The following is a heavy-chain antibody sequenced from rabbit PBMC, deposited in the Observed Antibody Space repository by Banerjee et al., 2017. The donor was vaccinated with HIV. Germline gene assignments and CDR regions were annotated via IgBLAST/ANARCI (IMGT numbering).Heavy chain of an antibody. V-gene: IGHV1S45*01. CDR2: IAGSSSGFT. Sequence: GLVQPEGSLALTCKASGFSFSSSDYICWVRQAPGKGLEWISCIAGSSSGFTYSATWAKGRFTISKTSSTTVTLQMTSLTVADQAEYFSGRDNGSGVQTYALPIWGPGTLVTVS. J-gene: IGHJ4*02. CDR3: GRDNGSGVQTYALPI. CDR1: GFSFSSSDY. D-gene: IGHD6-1*01.